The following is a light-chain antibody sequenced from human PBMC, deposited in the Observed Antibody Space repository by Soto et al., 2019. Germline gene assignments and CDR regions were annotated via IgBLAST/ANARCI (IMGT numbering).Light chain of an antibody. V-gene: IGKV3-15*01. J-gene: IGKJ4*01. CDR1: QSVISY. CDR2: DTS. Sequence: IVLTQSPTTLSLSPGERAALSCRASQSVISYLAWYQQKPGQTPRLLIYDTSTRATGVPTRFSGSRSGAEFTLTINSLQSEDFAVYYCQPYNNWPLTFGGGTKV. CDR3: QPYNNWPLT.